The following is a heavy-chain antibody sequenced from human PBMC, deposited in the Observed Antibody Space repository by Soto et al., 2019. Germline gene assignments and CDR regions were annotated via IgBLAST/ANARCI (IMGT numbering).Heavy chain of an antibody. J-gene: IGHJ5*02. Sequence: GGSLRLSCAASGFTFSSYAMSWVRQAPGKGLEWVSAISGSGGSTYYADSVKGRFTISRDNSKNTLYLQMNSLRAEDTAVYYCAKSLAYCSSTSCYFNWFDPWGQGTLVTVSS. D-gene: IGHD2-2*01. CDR1: GFTFSSYA. V-gene: IGHV3-23*01. CDR3: AKSLAYCSSTSCYFNWFDP. CDR2: ISGSGGST.